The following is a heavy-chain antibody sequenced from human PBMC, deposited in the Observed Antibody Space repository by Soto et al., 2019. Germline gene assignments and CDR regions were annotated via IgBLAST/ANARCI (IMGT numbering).Heavy chain of an antibody. D-gene: IGHD2-21*02. Sequence: ASVKVSCKASGGTFSSYAISWVRQAPGQGLEWMGGIIPIFGTANYAQKFQGRVTITADKSTSTAYMELSSLRSEDTAVYYCARDYCGGDCLAFDIWGQGTMVTVSS. J-gene: IGHJ3*02. CDR2: IIPIFGTA. CDR3: ARDYCGGDCLAFDI. CDR1: GGTFSSYA. V-gene: IGHV1-69*06.